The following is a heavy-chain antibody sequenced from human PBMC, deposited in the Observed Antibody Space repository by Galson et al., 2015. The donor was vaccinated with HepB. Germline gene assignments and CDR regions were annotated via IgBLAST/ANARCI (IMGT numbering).Heavy chain of an antibody. CDR1: GFSFNNVW. Sequence: SLRLSCAATGFSFNNVWMNWVRQAPGKGLEWVGRIKSKTDGGTTEYAAPVKGRFTISREDSKNTLYLQMNSLKTDDTAVYYCTTDVYFSSYWSWIDPWGRGTLVTVSS. J-gene: IGHJ5*02. V-gene: IGHV3-15*01. D-gene: IGHD2-2*01. CDR3: TTDVYFSSYWSWIDP. CDR2: IKSKTDGGTT.